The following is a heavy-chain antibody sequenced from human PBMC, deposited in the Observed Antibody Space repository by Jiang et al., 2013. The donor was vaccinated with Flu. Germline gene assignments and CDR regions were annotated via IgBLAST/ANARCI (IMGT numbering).Heavy chain of an antibody. V-gene: IGHV4-39*01. Sequence: LLKPSETLSLTCAVSGDSVSSYKYYWGWIRQAPGKGLEWIGSVYYSGSTYYNPSLESRVTISIDRSKNQLSLKLSTVTAADTAVFYCARHQGFDY. CDR1: GDSVSSYKYY. CDR2: VYYSGST. CDR3: ARHQGFDY. J-gene: IGHJ4*01.